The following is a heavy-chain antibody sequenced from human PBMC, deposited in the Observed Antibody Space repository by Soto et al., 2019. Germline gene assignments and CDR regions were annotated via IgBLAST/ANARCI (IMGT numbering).Heavy chain of an antibody. Sequence: SETLSLTCTVSGGSISSGGYYWSWIRQHPGRGLEWIGYIYHSGSTFYNPSLKSRVTISIDTSKNQFSLKLTSVTAADTAVYYCARSAPGVGSIDYWGQGTLVTVSS. CDR3: ARSAPGVGSIDY. V-gene: IGHV4-31*03. CDR1: GGSISSGGYY. J-gene: IGHJ4*02. D-gene: IGHD1-26*01. CDR2: IYHSGST.